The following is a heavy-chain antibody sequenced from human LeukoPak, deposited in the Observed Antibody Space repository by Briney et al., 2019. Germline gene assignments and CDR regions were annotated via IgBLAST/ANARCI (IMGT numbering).Heavy chain of an antibody. CDR2: ITWDAGTI. V-gene: IGHV3-43*01. CDR3: AKEGRLSGNMDV. Sequence: GGSLRLSCAASGFTFYDYTMHWVRQAPGKGLEWVSLITWDAGTIYYADSVKGRFTISRDNSKNSLYLQMSSLRTEDTALYYCAKEGRLSGNMDVWGTGTTVTVSS. D-gene: IGHD3-16*02. CDR1: GFTFYDYT. J-gene: IGHJ6*03.